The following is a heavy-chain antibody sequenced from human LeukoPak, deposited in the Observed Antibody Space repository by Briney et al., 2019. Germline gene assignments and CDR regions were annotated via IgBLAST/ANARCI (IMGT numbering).Heavy chain of an antibody. J-gene: IGHJ4*02. CDR1: GGSFSGYY. Sequence: SETLSLTCAVYGGSFSGYYWSWIRQPPGKGLEWIGEINHSGSTNYNPSLKSRVTISVDTSKNQFSLKLSSVTAADTAVYYCARRDVSLWFGELLSDYWGQGTLVTVSS. V-gene: IGHV4-34*01. CDR3: ARRDVSLWFGELLSDY. CDR2: INHSGST. D-gene: IGHD3-10*01.